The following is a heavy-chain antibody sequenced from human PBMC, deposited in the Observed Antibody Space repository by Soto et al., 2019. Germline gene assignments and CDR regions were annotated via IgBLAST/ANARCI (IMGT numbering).Heavy chain of an antibody. CDR1: GGTFSSYT. CDR2: IIPIPGIA. V-gene: IGHV1-69*08. D-gene: IGHD6-6*01. CDR3: ARDYSSSSGRFDP. J-gene: IGHJ5*02. Sequence: QVQLVQSGAEVKKPGSSVKVSCKASGGTFSSYTISWVRQAPGQGLEWMGRIIPIPGIANYAQKFQGRVTITADKSTSTAYRELSSLRSEDTAVYYCARDYSSSSGRFDPWGQGTLVTVSS.